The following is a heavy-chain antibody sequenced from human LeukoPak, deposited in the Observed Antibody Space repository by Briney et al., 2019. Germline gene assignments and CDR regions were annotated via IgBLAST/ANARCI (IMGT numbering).Heavy chain of an antibody. J-gene: IGHJ4*02. CDR3: ARASRYGSGSYSPY. CDR2: ISAYNGNT. Sequence: GASVTVSCKASGYTFTSYGISWVRQAPGQGLEWMGWISAYNGNTNYAQKLQGRVTMTTDTSTSTAYMELRSLRSDDTAVYYCARASRYGSGSYSPYWGQGTLVTVSS. V-gene: IGHV1-18*01. CDR1: GYTFTSYG. D-gene: IGHD3-10*01.